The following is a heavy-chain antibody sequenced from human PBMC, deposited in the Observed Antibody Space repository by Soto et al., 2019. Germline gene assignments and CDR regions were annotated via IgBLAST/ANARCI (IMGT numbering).Heavy chain of an antibody. CDR2: ISSDGRDK. CDR1: GFTFSSYW. D-gene: IGHD6-13*01. CDR3: AKGGDEAAAGYHFDY. Sequence: GGSLRLSCAASGFTFSSYWMHWVRQAPGKGLQWVAVISSDGRDKYHADSVKGRFSISRDNSKNTLYLQMNSLRTEDTAVYYCAKGGDEAAAGYHFDYWGQGTLVTVSS. V-gene: IGHV3-30*18. J-gene: IGHJ4*02.